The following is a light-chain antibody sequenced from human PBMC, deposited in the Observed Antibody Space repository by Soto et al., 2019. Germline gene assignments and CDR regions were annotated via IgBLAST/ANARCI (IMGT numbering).Light chain of an antibody. V-gene: IGKV3-11*01. CDR3: QQRSNWPPWT. CDR2: DAS. CDR1: QSVNNS. Sequence: EIVLTQSPATLSLSPGERATLSCRASQSVNNSLAWYQQKPGQAPRLRIYDASNRATGITARYSGSGSGTDFTLTISTLEPEDFAVYYCQQRSNWPPWTFGQGTKVEIK. J-gene: IGKJ1*01.